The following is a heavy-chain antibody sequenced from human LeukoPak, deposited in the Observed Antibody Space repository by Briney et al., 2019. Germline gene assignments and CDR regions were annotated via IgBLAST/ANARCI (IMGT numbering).Heavy chain of an antibody. J-gene: IGHJ4*02. Sequence: PGGSLRLSCTASGFIFSTYKMTWVRQAPGRGLEWLSDISDSGSTTNYANSVKGRFTIPRDNAQNSLYLQMNSLRAEDTAVYCCARSSKMATIDFDYWGQGTLVTVSS. CDR3: ARSSKMATIDFDY. V-gene: IGHV3-48*01. CDR1: GFIFSTYK. D-gene: IGHD5-24*01. CDR2: ISDSGSTT.